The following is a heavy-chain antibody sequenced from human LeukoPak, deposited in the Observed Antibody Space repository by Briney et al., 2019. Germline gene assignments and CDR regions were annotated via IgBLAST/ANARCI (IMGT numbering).Heavy chain of an antibody. V-gene: IGHV3-23*01. D-gene: IGHD2-21*02. CDR1: GFTFSSYA. Sequence: PGGSLRLSCAASGFTFSSYAMSWVRQAPGKGLEWVSAISGSGGSTYYADSAKGRFTISRDNSKNTLYLQMNSLRAEDTAVYYCAKRVTAANYYYYGMDVWGKGTTVTVSS. CDR3: AKRVTAANYYYYGMDV. CDR2: ISGSGGST. J-gene: IGHJ6*04.